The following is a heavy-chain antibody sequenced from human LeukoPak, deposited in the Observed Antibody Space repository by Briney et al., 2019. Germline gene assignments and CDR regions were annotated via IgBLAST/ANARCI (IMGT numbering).Heavy chain of an antibody. CDR2: IYDSGTT. V-gene: IGHV4-4*07. Sequence: SETLXXXXXXXXXSXXRXXWTWIXQPAGRGLEWIGRIYDSGTTNYKPSLKSRVSMSVETPKNQFSLRLSSVTAADTAVYYCARQSDSGGYFEYWGQGIRVTVSS. J-gene: IGHJ4*01. D-gene: IGHD2-15*01. CDR3: ARQSDSGGYFEY. CDR1: XXSXXRXX.